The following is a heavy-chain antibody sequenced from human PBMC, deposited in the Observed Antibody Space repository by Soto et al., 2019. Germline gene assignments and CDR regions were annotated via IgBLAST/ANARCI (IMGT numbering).Heavy chain of an antibody. CDR2: IIPIFGTA. CDR3: ARDLVLRFLEWSAGNYYYYGMDV. D-gene: IGHD3-3*01. J-gene: IGHJ6*02. Sequence: ASVKVSCKASGGTFGSYAISWVRQAPGQGLEWMGGIIPIFGTANYAQKFQGRVTITADESTSTAYMELSSLRSEDTAVYYCARDLVLRFLEWSAGNYYYYGMDVWGQGTTVTVSS. V-gene: IGHV1-69*13. CDR1: GGTFGSYA.